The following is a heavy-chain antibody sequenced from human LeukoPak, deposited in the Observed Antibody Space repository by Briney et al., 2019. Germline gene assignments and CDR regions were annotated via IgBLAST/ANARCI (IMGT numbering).Heavy chain of an antibody. Sequence: GESLRISFKGSGYSFATYWIGWVRQMPGKGLEWMGIIYPGDSDTRYSPSFQGQVTISADKSISTAYLQWSSLKAPDTAMYYCARSRAPGAADAFDIWGQGTMVTVSS. D-gene: IGHD7-27*01. CDR2: IYPGDSDT. V-gene: IGHV5-51*01. CDR1: GYSFATYW. CDR3: ARSRAPGAADAFDI. J-gene: IGHJ3*02.